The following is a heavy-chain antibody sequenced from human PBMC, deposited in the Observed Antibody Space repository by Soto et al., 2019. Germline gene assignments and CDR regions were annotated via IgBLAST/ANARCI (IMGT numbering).Heavy chain of an antibody. J-gene: IGHJ5*02. CDR3: ARRLTMVRGVIRVYNWFDP. V-gene: IGHV4-61*01. D-gene: IGHD3-10*01. CDR2: IYYSGST. CDR1: GGSVSSGSYY. Sequence: QVQLQESGPGLVKPSETLSLTCTVSGGSVSSGSYYWSWIRQPPGKGLEWIGYIYYSGSTNYNPSLKSRVTISVDTSKNQFSLKLSSVTAADTAVYYCARRLTMVRGVIRVYNWFDPWGQGTLVTVSS.